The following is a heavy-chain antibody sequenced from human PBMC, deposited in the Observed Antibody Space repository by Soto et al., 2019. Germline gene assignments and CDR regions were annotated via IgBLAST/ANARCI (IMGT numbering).Heavy chain of an antibody. CDR2: ISWNSGSI. V-gene: IGHV3-9*01. J-gene: IGHJ4*02. CDR3: AKDIGHYGDYLDY. Sequence: PGGSLRLSCAASGFTFDDYAMHWVRQAPGKGLEWVSGISWNSGSIGYADSVKGRFTISRDNAKNSLYLQMNSLRAEDTALYYCAKDIGHYGDYLDYWGQGTLVTVSS. D-gene: IGHD4-17*01. CDR1: GFTFDDYA.